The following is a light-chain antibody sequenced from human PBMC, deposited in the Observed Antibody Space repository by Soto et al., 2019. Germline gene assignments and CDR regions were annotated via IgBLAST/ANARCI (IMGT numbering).Light chain of an antibody. V-gene: IGKV3-15*01. J-gene: IGKJ1*01. CDR1: QSVSSD. Sequence: ETVMTQSPATLSVSPGERATLSCRASQSVSSDLAWYQQKPGQAPRLLMFGASIRATNISARFTGSRSGTDFTLTISSLQSEDFAVYYCQQYNNWPPWTFGQGTKVDIK. CDR3: QQYNNWPPWT. CDR2: GAS.